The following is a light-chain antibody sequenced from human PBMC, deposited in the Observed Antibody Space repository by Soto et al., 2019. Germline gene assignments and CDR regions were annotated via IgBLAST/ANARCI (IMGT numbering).Light chain of an antibody. V-gene: IGKV1-5*03. Sequence: DIQVTQSPSSVSASVGDRLTITSRASQTISSWLAWYQQKPGKAPKLLIYKASTLKSGVPSRFSGSGSGTEFTLTISSLQPDDFATYYCQHYNSYSEAFGQGTKVDIK. J-gene: IGKJ1*01. CDR2: KAS. CDR3: QHYNSYSEA. CDR1: QTISSW.